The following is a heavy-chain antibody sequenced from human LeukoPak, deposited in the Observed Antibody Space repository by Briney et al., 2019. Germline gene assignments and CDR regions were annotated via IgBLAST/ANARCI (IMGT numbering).Heavy chain of an antibody. CDR3: ARRIATTANFDF. J-gene: IGHJ4*02. V-gene: IGHV4-30-4*08. Sequence: SETLSLTCTVSGASVSSGDYYWSWVRQPPGKGLEWIGYIDYSGITFYNPSLKSRITMSIDLSRNQFSLKLTSVTAADTAVYYCARRIATTANFDFWGQGTLVTVSS. D-gene: IGHD1-1*01. CDR2: IDYSGIT. CDR1: GASVSSGDYY.